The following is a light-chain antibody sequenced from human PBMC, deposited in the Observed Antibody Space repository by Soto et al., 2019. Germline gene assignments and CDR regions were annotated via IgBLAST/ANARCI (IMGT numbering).Light chain of an antibody. CDR1: SSDVGDYNY. J-gene: IGLJ2*01. CDR3: SSYTRSSALYVV. Sequence: QSALTQPASVSGSPGQSITISCTGTSSDVGDYNYVSWYQQYPGKAPKLMIYDVSNRPSGVSNRFSGSKSGNTASLTISGLQAEDEADYYCSSYTRSSALYVVFGGGTKVTVL. CDR2: DVS. V-gene: IGLV2-14*01.